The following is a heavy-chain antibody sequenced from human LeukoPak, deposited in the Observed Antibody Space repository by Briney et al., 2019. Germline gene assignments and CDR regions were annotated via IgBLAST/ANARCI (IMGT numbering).Heavy chain of an antibody. V-gene: IGHV3-53*01. D-gene: IGHD4/OR15-4a*01. CDR2: IYSDNT. CDR3: ARRAGAYSHPYDY. CDR1: GFTVSTNS. Sequence: GGSLRPSCTVSGFTVSTNSMSWVRQAPGKGLEWVSFIYSDNTHYSDSVKGRFTISRDNSKNTLYLQMNSLRAEDTAVYYCARRAGAYSHPYDYWGQGTLVTVSS. J-gene: IGHJ4*02.